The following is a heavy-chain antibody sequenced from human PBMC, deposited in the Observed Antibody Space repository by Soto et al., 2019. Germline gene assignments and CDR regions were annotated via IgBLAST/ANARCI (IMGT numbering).Heavy chain of an antibody. CDR3: ARLPYQLLWDYYYGMDV. D-gene: IGHD2-2*01. J-gene: IGHJ6*02. V-gene: IGHV4-39*01. CDR1: GGNIRSSSYY. Sequence: ASETQSLTSTVSGGNIRSSSYYWGWIRQPPGKGLEWIGSIYYSGSTYYNPSLKSRVTISVDTSKNQFSLKLSSVTAADTAVYYCARLPYQLLWDYYYGMDVWGQGTTVTVS. CDR2: IYYSGST.